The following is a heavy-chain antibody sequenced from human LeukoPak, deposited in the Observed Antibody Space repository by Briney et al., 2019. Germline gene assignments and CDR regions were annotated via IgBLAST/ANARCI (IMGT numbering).Heavy chain of an antibody. CDR2: INQSGTT. V-gene: IGHV4-34*01. CDR1: GGSISCGDYY. J-gene: IGHJ5*02. CDR3: VIMTSFYNSSGYYDWFDP. Sequence: PSETLSLTCTVSGGSISCGDYYWSWIRQPPGTGLEWIGEINQSGTTNYKPSLKSRVTISADMSTNHFSLKLSSVTAADTAVYYCVIMTSFYNSSGYYDWFDPWGQGTLVTASS. D-gene: IGHD3-22*01.